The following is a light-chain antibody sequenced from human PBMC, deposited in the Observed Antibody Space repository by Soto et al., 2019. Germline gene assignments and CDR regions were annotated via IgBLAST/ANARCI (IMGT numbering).Light chain of an antibody. CDR2: GAS. V-gene: IGKV3-20*01. J-gene: IGKJ1*01. CDR1: QSVSSNY. Sequence: EIVLTQSPGTLSLSPGERATLSCRASQSVSSNYLAWYRQKPGQAPRPLIYGASSRATGIPDRFSGSGAGTDFTLTISRLEPEDFAVYYCQQYGSSPWTFGQGTKVESK. CDR3: QQYGSSPWT.